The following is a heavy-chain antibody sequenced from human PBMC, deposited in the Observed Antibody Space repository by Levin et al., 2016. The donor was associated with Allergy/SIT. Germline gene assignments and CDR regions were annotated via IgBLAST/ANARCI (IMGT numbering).Heavy chain of an antibody. J-gene: IGHJ6*02. CDR1: GGSISSGGYY. D-gene: IGHD2-21*02. CDR2: IYYSGST. Sequence: SETLSLTCTVSGGSISSGGYYWSWIRQHPGKGLEWIGYIYYSGSTYYNPSLKSRVTISVDTSKNQFSLKLSSVTAADTAVYYCARTVVVTGGYYYYGMDVWGQGTTVTVSS. CDR3: ARTVVVTGGYYYYGMDV. V-gene: IGHV4-31*03.